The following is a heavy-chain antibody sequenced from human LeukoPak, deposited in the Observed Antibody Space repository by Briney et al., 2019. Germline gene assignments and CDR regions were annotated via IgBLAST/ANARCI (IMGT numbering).Heavy chain of an antibody. J-gene: IGHJ6*01. Sequence: LFSAACWLIISYTIIWVLRPPAGRGVQGVAFIYSGGRTYYADSVKGRFTISRDNSKNTLYLQMNSLSGEDAAVYYCPRFLFYERSRCCFCDLWGQETVDRVFWG. CDR3: PRFLFYERSRCCFCDLWGQETVDRVF. CDR2: IYSGGRT. D-gene: IGHD3-22*01. V-gene: IGHV3-53*01. CDR1: WLIISYTI.